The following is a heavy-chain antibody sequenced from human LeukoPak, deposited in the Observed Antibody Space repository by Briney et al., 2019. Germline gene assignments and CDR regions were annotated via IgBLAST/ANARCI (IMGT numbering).Heavy chain of an antibody. V-gene: IGHV3-23*01. CDR1: GLTVSSNY. CDR3: AKGTVARFGEGDAFDI. Sequence: GGSLRLSCAASGLTVSSNYMSWVRQAPGKGLEWVSAISGSGGSTYYADSVKGRFTISRDNSKNTLYLQMNSLRAEDTAVYYCAKGTVARFGEGDAFDIWGQGTMVTVSS. D-gene: IGHD3-16*01. CDR2: ISGSGGST. J-gene: IGHJ3*02.